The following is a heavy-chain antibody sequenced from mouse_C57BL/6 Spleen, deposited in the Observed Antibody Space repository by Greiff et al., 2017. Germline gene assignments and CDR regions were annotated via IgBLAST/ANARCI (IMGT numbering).Heavy chain of an antibody. J-gene: IGHJ2*01. CDR2: ISYSGST. D-gene: IGHD1-1*01. CDR3: ARGDYYGSSFDY. Sequence: EVKLLESGPGMVKPSQSLSLTCTVTGYSITSGYDWHWIRHFPGNKLEWMGYISYSGSTNYNPSLKSRISITHDTSKNPFFLKLSSVTTEDTATYYCARGDYYGSSFDYWGQGTTLTVSS. V-gene: IGHV3-1*01. CDR1: GYSITSGYD.